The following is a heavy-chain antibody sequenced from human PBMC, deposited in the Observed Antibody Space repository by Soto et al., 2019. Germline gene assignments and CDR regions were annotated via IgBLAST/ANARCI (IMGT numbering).Heavy chain of an antibody. Sequence: PGGSLRLSCAASGFTFSSYGMHWVRQAPGKGLEWVAVIWYDGSNKYYADSVKGRFTISRDNSKNTLYLQMNSLRAEDTAVYYCAREKEVYYGSGSSNFDYWGQGTLVTVSS. CDR1: GFTFSSYG. J-gene: IGHJ4*02. CDR2: IWYDGSNK. V-gene: IGHV3-33*01. D-gene: IGHD3-10*01. CDR3: AREKEVYYGSGSSNFDY.